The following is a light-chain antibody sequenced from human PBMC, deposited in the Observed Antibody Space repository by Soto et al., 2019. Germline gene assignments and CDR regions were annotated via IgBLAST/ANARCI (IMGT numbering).Light chain of an antibody. Sequence: DIQMTQSPSSLSASVGDRVAITCRARQAISSYLNWYQQKPGKAPKLLIYAASSLQSGVPSRFSGSGSGTDFTLTISSLQPEDFATYHCQQSHSIPYTFGQGTKLEIK. CDR1: QAISSY. CDR3: QQSHSIPYT. J-gene: IGKJ2*01. V-gene: IGKV1-39*01. CDR2: AAS.